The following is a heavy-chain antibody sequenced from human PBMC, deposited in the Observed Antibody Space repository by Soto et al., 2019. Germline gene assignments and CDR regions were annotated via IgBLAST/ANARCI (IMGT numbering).Heavy chain of an antibody. CDR2: IIPILGIA. D-gene: IGHD2-2*01. CDR3: AKSPYQLPLPGSHWFDP. V-gene: IGHV1-69*02. CDR1: GGTFSSYT. Sequence: QVQLVQSGAEVKKPGSSVKVSCKASGGTFSSYTISWVRQAPGQGLEWMGRIIPILGIANYAQKFQGRVTITADKSTRTAYMELSSLRSEDTAVYYCAKSPYQLPLPGSHWFDPWGQGTLVTVSS. J-gene: IGHJ5*02.